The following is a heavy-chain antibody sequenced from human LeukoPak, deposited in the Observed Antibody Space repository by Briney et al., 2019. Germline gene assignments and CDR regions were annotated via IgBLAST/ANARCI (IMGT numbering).Heavy chain of an antibody. V-gene: IGHV3-21*01. Sequence: GGSLRLSCAASGFTLSSYSMNWVRQAPGKGLEWVSSISSSSSYIYYADSVKGRFTISRDNAKNSLYLQMNSLRAEDTAVYYCARGSGRWLQLVRYYFDYWGQGTLVTVSS. CDR2: ISSSSSYI. CDR3: ARGSGRWLQLVRYYFDY. J-gene: IGHJ4*02. D-gene: IGHD5-24*01. CDR1: GFTLSSYS.